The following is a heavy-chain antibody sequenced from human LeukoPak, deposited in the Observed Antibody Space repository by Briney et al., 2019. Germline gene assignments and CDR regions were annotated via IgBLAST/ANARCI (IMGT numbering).Heavy chain of an antibody. CDR1: GDYISSDSYY. CDR3: ARHAQYYYDSSGYYYLPYFEY. V-gene: IGHV4-61*02. J-gene: IGHJ4*02. CDR2: IYGSGSP. D-gene: IGHD3-22*01. Sequence: SETLSLTCTVSGDYISSDSYYWSWIRQPAGKGLEWIGRIYGSGSPNYNPSFRSRVTISVDTSKNQFSLNLSSVTAADTAVYYCARHAQYYYDSSGYYYLPYFEYWGQGTLVTVSS.